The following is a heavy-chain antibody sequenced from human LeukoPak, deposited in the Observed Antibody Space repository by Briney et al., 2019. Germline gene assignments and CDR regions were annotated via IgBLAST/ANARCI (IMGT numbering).Heavy chain of an antibody. Sequence: ASVKVSCKASGYTFTSYAMNWVRQAPGQGLEWMGWINTNTGNPTYAQGFTGRFVFSLDTSVSTACLQISSLKAEDTAVYYCARRGRVWKIWYYYYMDVWGKGTTVTVSS. V-gene: IGHV7-4-1*02. J-gene: IGHJ6*03. CDR3: ARRGRVWKIWYYYYMDV. CDR2: INTNTGNP. CDR1: GYTFTSYA. D-gene: IGHD1-1*01.